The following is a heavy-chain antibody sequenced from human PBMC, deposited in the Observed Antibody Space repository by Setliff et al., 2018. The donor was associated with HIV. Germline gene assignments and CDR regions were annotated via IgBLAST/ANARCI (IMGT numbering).Heavy chain of an antibody. J-gene: IGHJ4*02. D-gene: IGHD6-19*01. CDR1: GGSISSSSYY. CDR2: IYYSGST. V-gene: IGHV4-39*07. CDR3: ASTGYSSGWSFDH. Sequence: SETLSLTCTVSGGSISSSSYYWGWIRQPPGRGLEWIGSIYYSGSTYYNPSLKSRVTISVDTSKNRFSLKLSSVTAAGTAVYYCASTGYSSGWSFDHWGQGTLVTVSS.